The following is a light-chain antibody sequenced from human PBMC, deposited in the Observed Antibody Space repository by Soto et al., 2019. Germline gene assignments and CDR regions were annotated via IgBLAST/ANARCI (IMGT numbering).Light chain of an antibody. CDR2: EVS. V-gene: IGLV2-23*02. CDR1: SSDVGSHTL. CDR3: CSYGGSRAV. J-gene: IGLJ7*01. Sequence: QSALTQPASVSGSPGQSSTISCTGTSSDVGSHTLVSWYQQHPGQAPKLMIYEVSKRPLGVSTRFSASKSGNTASLTISGLQAEDEADYYCCSYGGSRAVFGGGTQLTV.